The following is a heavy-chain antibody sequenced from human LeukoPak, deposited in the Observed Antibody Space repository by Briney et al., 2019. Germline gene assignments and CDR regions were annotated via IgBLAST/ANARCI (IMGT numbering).Heavy chain of an antibody. CDR2: IYYSGST. V-gene: IGHV4-30-4*01. J-gene: IGHJ4*02. CDR3: ARGLTNWGRFAC. D-gene: IGHD7-27*01. Sequence: SSETLSLTCTVSGASISSGNYYWSWIRQPPGKGLEWIGYIYYSGSTYYNPSLKSRVTISVDTSKSQFSLKLSSVPAADAAVYYCARGLTNWGRFACWGQGTLVTVSP. CDR1: GASISSGNYY.